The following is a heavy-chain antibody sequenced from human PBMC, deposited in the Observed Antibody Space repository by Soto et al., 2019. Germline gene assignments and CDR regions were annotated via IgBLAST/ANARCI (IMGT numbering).Heavy chain of an antibody. Sequence: SPSFQGHVTISADKSISTAYLQWSSLKASDTAMYYCARLRHARDYYYYGMDVWGQGTTVTVSS. J-gene: IGHJ6*02. V-gene: IGHV5-10-1*01. CDR3: ARLRHARDYYYYGMDV.